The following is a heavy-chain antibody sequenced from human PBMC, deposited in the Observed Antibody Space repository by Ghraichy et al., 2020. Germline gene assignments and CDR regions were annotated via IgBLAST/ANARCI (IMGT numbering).Heavy chain of an antibody. CDR1: GFTFSSFA. CDR3: AKDPRNSIVGAAVDY. D-gene: IGHD1-26*01. J-gene: IGHJ4*02. CDR2: TGDSGDNK. V-gene: IGHV3-23*01. Sequence: GGSLRLSCAASGFTFSSFAMTWVRQAPGKGLEWVAATGDSGDNKYYADSVKGRFTISRDNSKNTLFLQMNSLRAEYTAIYYCAKDPRNSIVGAAVDYWGQGTLVTVSS.